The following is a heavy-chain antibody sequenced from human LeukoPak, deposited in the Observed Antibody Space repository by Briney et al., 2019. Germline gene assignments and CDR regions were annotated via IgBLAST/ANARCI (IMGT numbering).Heavy chain of an antibody. CDR1: GGSFSGYY. V-gene: IGHV4-59*01. Sequence: SETLSLTCAVYGGSFSGYYWSWIRQPPGKGLEWIGYIYYSGSTNYNPSLKSRVTISVDTSKNQFSLRLSSVTAADTAVYYCARDVSSTPRDWGQGTLVTVSS. D-gene: IGHD2-8*01. CDR3: ARDVSSTPRD. CDR2: IYYSGST. J-gene: IGHJ4*02.